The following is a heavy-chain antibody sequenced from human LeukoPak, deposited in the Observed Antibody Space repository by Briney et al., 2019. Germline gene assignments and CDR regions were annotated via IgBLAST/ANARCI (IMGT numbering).Heavy chain of an antibody. CDR3: ARGRHSDFWSGYYTGNWFDP. Sequence: PSETLSLTCAVYGGSFSGYYWSWIRQPPGKGLEWMGEINHSGSTNYNPSLKSRVTISVDTSKNQFSLKLSSVTAADTAVYYCARGRHSDFWSGYYTGNWFDPWGQGTLVTVSS. D-gene: IGHD3-3*01. V-gene: IGHV4-34*01. CDR2: INHSGST. J-gene: IGHJ5*02. CDR1: GGSFSGYY.